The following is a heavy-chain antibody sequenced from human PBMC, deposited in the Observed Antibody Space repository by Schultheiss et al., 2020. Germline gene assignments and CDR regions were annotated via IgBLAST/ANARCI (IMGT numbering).Heavy chain of an antibody. Sequence: SETLSLTCAVSGGSISSSNWWSWVRQPPGKGLEWIGSIYYSGSTYYNPSLKSRVTISVDTSKNQFSLKLSSVTAADTAVYYCARADEWSTEYFQHWGQGTLVTVSS. CDR2: IYYSGST. V-gene: IGHV4-39*01. CDR1: GGSISSSNW. CDR3: ARADEWSTEYFQH. J-gene: IGHJ1*01. D-gene: IGHD3-3*01.